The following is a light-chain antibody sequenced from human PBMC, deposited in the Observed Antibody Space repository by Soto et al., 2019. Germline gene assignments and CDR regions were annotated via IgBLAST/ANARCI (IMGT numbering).Light chain of an antibody. CDR2: GAS. Sequence: DIVLTQSPGTLSLSPGERATLSCRASQSVSSNYLAWYQQKPGQAPRLLIHGASTRATGVPDRFSGSGSGTDFTLTISSLEPEDFVVYHCQQYGSLSWTFGQGTKLEIK. CDR1: QSVSSNY. J-gene: IGKJ1*01. CDR3: QQYGSLSWT. V-gene: IGKV3-20*01.